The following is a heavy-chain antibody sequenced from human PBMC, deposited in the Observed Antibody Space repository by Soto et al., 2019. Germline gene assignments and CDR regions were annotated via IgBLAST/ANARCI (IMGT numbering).Heavy chain of an antibody. V-gene: IGHV3-23*01. D-gene: IGHD3-22*01. CDR1: RFTFSSYA. CDR2: ISGSGGST. Sequence: GGSLRLSCAASRFTFSSYAMSWVRQAPGKGLEWVSAISGSGGSTYYADSVKGRFTISRDNSMNTLYLQMNSLRAEDTAVYYCARERYYYDSSGYGPQDYYYYGMDVWGQGTTVTVSS. J-gene: IGHJ6*02. CDR3: ARERYYYDSSGYGPQDYYYYGMDV.